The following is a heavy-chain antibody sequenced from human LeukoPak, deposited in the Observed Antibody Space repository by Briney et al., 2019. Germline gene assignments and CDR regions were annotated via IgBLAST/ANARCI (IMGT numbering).Heavy chain of an antibody. J-gene: IGHJ5*02. Sequence: SETLSLTCTVSGGSISSGSYYWSWIRQPAGKGLEWIGRIYTSGSTNYNPSLKSRVTISVDTSKNQFSLKLSSVTAADTAVYYCARDRPAYYYDSSGYPWGQGTLVTVSS. CDR1: GGSISSGSYY. CDR3: ARDRPAYYYDSSGYP. D-gene: IGHD3-22*01. CDR2: IYTSGST. V-gene: IGHV4-61*02.